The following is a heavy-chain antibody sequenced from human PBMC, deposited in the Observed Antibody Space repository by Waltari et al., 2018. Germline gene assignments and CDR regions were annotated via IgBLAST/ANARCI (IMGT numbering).Heavy chain of an antibody. CDR3: ARDFTEQWLSLT. CDR2: ISSSSSTI. Sequence: EVQLVESGGGLVQPGGSLRLSRAASGFTFSSYSMNWVRQAPGKGLEWVSYISSSSSTIYYADSVKGRFTIARDNAKNSLYLQMNSLRAEDTAVYYCARDFTEQWLSLTWGQGTLVTVSS. CDR1: GFTFSSYS. V-gene: IGHV3-48*01. J-gene: IGHJ5*02. D-gene: IGHD6-19*01.